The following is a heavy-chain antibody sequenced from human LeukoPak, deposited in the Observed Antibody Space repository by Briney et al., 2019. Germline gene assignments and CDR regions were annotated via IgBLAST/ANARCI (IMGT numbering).Heavy chain of an antibody. V-gene: IGHV4-39*01. D-gene: IGHD1-1*01. CDR1: SGSISSSSYY. CDR3: ARRADLQRDFWFDP. Sequence: PSETLSLTCTVSSGSISSSSYYWGWIRQPPGKGLEWIGSIYYSGITYYNPSLKSRVSISVDTSKNQFSLKLSSVTAADTAVYFCARRADLQRDFWFDPWGQGTLVTVSS. CDR2: IYYSGIT. J-gene: IGHJ5*02.